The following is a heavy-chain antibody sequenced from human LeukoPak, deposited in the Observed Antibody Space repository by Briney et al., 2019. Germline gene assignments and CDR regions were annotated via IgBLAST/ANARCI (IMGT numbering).Heavy chain of an antibody. Sequence: PGGSLRLSCAASGFTVSSNYMSWVRQAPGKGLEWVSVIYSGGSTYYADSVKGRFTISRDNSKNTLYLQMNSLRAEDTAVYYCARDRNYGSGSYYLDYWGQGTLVTVSS. D-gene: IGHD3-10*01. CDR3: ARDRNYGSGSYYLDY. CDR1: GFTVSSNY. V-gene: IGHV3-66*01. J-gene: IGHJ4*02. CDR2: IYSGGST.